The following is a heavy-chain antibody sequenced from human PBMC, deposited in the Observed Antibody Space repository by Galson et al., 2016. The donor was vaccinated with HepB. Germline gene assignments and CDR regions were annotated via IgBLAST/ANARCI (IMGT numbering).Heavy chain of an antibody. Sequence: SVKVSCKASGFTFTSSAVQWVRQARGQRLEWIGWIVVGSGNTNYAQKFQERVTITRDMSTITAYMELSSLRSEDTAVYYCAADYMYYYESSGYYTPPYYYDGMDVWGQGTTVTVSS. CDR2: IVVGSGNT. D-gene: IGHD3-22*01. J-gene: IGHJ6*02. CDR1: GFTFTSSA. CDR3: AADYMYYYESSGYYTPPYYYDGMDV. V-gene: IGHV1-58*01.